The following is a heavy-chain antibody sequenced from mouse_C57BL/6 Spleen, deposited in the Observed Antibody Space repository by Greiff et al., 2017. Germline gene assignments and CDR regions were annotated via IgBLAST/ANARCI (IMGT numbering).Heavy chain of an antibody. Sequence: DVKLQESGPGLVKPSQSLSLTCSVTGYSITSGYYWNWIRQFPGNKLEWMGYISYDGSNNYNQSLKNQISITRDTSKNQFFLKLNSVTTEDTATYYCSRGGGQEAMDYWGQGTSLTVSS. D-gene: IGHD3-3*01. CDR2: ISYDGSN. CDR3: SRGGGQEAMDY. V-gene: IGHV3-6*01. CDR1: GYSITSGYY. J-gene: IGHJ4*01.